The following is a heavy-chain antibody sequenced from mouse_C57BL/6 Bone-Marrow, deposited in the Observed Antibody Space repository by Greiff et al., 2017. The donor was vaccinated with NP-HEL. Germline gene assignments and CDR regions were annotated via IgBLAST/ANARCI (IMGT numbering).Heavy chain of an antibody. V-gene: IGHV1-82*01. CDR3: ARVYYGNYGTPGGFDV. Sequence: VKLMESGPELVKPGASVKISCKASGYAFSSSWMNWVKQRPGKGLEWIGRIYPGDGDTNYNGKFKGKATLTADKSSSTAYMQLSSLTSEDSAVYFCARVYYGNYGTPGGFDVWGTGTTVTVSS. CDR1: GYAFSSSW. D-gene: IGHD2-1*01. CDR2: IYPGDGDT. J-gene: IGHJ1*03.